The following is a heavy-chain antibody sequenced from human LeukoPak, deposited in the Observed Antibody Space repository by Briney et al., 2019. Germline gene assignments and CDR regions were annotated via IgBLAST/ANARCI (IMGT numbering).Heavy chain of an antibody. CDR2: ISGSGGST. V-gene: IGHV3-23*01. D-gene: IGHD1-26*01. CDR1: GFTFKNYG. J-gene: IGHJ6*02. Sequence: GGSLRLSCTASGFTFKNYGMNWVRQAPGKGLEWVSAISGSGGSTYYADSVKGRFTISRDNSKNTLYLQMNSLRAEDTAVYYCAKDPRRAWVGAWDYYYGMDVWGQGTTVTVSS. CDR3: AKDPRRAWVGAWDYYYGMDV.